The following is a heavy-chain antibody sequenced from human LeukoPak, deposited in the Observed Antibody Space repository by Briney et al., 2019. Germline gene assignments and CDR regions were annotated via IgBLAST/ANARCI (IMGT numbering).Heavy chain of an antibody. J-gene: IGHJ4*02. CDR1: GGSISSFY. CDR3: ARSAFLVTAPGLYYFDY. V-gene: IGHV4-59*12. Sequence: KASETLSLTCTVSGGSISSFYGSWLRQPPGKGLEWIGYIYYSGTTNYNPSLKSRVTIAVDTSKNQFSLKLSSVTAADTAVYYCARSAFLVTAPGLYYFDYWGQGTLVAVSS. CDR2: IYYSGTT. D-gene: IGHD6-13*01.